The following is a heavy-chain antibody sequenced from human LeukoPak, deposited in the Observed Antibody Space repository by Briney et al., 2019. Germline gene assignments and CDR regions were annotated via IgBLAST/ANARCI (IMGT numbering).Heavy chain of an antibody. CDR2: IIPIFGTA. Sequence: SVKVSCKASGGTFSSYAISWVRQAPGQGLEWMGGIIPIFGTANYAQKFQGRVTITADESTSTAYMELSSLRSEDTAVYYCARDPREAIVVVPAGYYYYGMDVWGQGTTVTVSS. D-gene: IGHD2-2*01. J-gene: IGHJ6*02. CDR3: ARDPREAIVVVPAGYYYYGMDV. CDR1: GGTFSSYA. V-gene: IGHV1-69*13.